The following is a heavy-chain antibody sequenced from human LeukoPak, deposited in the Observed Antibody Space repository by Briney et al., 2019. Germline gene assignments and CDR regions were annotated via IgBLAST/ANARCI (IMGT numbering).Heavy chain of an antibody. CDR3: AKTTSGYASSFAC. CDR2: ISWNGNSI. V-gene: IGHV3-9*01. D-gene: IGHD2-2*01. CDR1: GFTFDDYA. Sequence: PGGSLRLSCAASGFTFDDYAMHWVRQAPGQGLEWVSGISWNGNSIDYADSVEGRFTISRDNAKNSLYLQMNSLRAEDSALYFCAKTTSGYASSFACWGQGTLVTVSS. J-gene: IGHJ4*02.